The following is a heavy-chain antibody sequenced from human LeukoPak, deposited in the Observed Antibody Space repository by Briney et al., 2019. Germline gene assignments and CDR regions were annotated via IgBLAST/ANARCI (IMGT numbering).Heavy chain of an antibody. J-gene: IGHJ6*02. V-gene: IGHV3-53*01. CDR3: ARYKGGWSGHFYGMDV. CDR2: IYSDGTT. Sequence: GGSLRLSCVASGFTLRVNYMTWIRQTPGRGLEWVSVIYSDGTTKYADSAKGRFTISRDNSKSMVYLQMDRLRAEDTAVYYCARYKGGWSGHFYGMDVWGQGTTVTVSS. D-gene: IGHD6-19*01. CDR1: GFTLRVNY.